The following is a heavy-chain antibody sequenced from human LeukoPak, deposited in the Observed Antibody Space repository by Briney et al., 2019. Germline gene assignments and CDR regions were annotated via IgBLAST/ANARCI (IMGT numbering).Heavy chain of an antibody. CDR1: GGSISSGGYY. Sequence: SETLSLTCTVSGGSISSGGYYWSWIRQHPGKGLEWIGYIYYSGSTYYNPSLKSRVTISVDTSKNQFSLKLSSVTAADTAVYYCARAYNYDILTGREGADAFDIWGQGTMVTVSS. CDR2: IYYSGST. V-gene: IGHV4-31*03. J-gene: IGHJ3*02. CDR3: ARAYNYDILTGREGADAFDI. D-gene: IGHD3-9*01.